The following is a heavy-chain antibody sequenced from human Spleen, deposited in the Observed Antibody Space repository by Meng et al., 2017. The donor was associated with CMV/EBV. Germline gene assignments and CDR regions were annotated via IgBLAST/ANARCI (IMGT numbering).Heavy chain of an antibody. CDR3: ARGRIVSFGEFDY. V-gene: IGHV3-23*01. J-gene: IGHJ4*02. Sequence: ASSGFTFSSSPMCCVRQAPGKGLEWVSSIIGSGDYTHYADSVKGRFTISRDNSKTTMYLQMSSLRAEDTAVYYCARGRIVSFGEFDYWGQGTLVTVSS. CDR2: IIGSGDYT. CDR1: GFTFSSSP. D-gene: IGHD3-10*01.